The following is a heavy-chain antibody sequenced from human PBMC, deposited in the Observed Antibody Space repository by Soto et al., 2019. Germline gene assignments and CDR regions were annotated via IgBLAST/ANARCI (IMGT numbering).Heavy chain of an antibody. V-gene: IGHV3-9*01. CDR1: GFTFDDYA. CDR3: AKDSQQGPFEGYFQH. Sequence: GGSLRLSCAASGFTFDDYAMHWVRQAPGKGLEWVSGISWNSGSIGYADSVKGRFTISRDNAKNSLYLQMNSLRAEDTALYYCAKDSQQGPFEGYFQHWGQGTLVTVSS. CDR2: ISWNSGSI. J-gene: IGHJ1*01. D-gene: IGHD3-9*01.